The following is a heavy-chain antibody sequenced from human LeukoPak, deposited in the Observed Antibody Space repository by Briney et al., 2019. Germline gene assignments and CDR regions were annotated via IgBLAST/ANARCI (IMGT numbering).Heavy chain of an antibody. CDR3: ARGRTRYYYYGTDV. CDR2: IYYSGST. J-gene: IGHJ6*02. V-gene: IGHV4-31*03. Sequence: SETLSLTCTVSGGSISSGGYYWSWIRQHPGKGLEWIGYIYYSGSTYYNPSLKSRVTISVDTSKNQFSLKLSSVTAADTAVYYCARGRTRYYYYGTDVWGQGTTVTVSS. D-gene: IGHD1-14*01. CDR1: GGSISSGGYY.